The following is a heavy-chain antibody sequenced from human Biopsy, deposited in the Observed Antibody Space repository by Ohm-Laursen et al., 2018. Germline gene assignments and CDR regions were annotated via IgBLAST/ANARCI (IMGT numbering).Heavy chain of an antibody. CDR1: GGSISNYY. CDR2: IYSSGST. Sequence: GTLSLTCTVSGGSISNYYWSWIRQPAGKGLEWIGRIYSSGSTNYNPSLKSRVTISADTSKNQFSLKLSSVTAADTAMYYCARGRGWGNTYFRSFDYWGQGTLVTVSS. CDR3: ARGRGWGNTYFRSFDY. J-gene: IGHJ4*02. D-gene: IGHD3-9*01. V-gene: IGHV4-4*07.